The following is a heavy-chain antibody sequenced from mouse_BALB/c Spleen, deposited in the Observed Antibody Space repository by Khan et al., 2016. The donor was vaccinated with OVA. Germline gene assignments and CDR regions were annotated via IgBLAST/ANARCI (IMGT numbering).Heavy chain of an antibody. J-gene: IGHJ2*01. CDR3: ARPAYDGYYDY. CDR2: ISTYSGNT. CDR1: DYTFTDYA. Sequence: QVRLQQSGPELVRPGVSVKISCKGSDYTFTDYAIYWVKQSHAKSLEWVGLISTYSGNTNYNPKFKVKATMTVDKSSSTAYIDLARLTSEDSVIYDCARPAYDGYYDYWGQGTTLTVSS. D-gene: IGHD2-3*01. V-gene: IGHV1S137*01.